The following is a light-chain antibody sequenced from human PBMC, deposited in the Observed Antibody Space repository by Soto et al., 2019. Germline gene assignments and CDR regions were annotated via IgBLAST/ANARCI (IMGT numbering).Light chain of an antibody. CDR2: DVS. V-gene: IGLV2-11*01. CDR1: SSDVGGYNY. J-gene: IGLJ1*01. Sequence: QSVLTQPPSVSGSPGQSITVSCTGTSSDVGGYNYVSWYQQHPGKAPKLMIYDVSKRPSGVPDRFSGSKSGNTASLTISGLQAEDEADYYCCSYAGSYVFGTGTKVTVL. CDR3: CSYAGSYV.